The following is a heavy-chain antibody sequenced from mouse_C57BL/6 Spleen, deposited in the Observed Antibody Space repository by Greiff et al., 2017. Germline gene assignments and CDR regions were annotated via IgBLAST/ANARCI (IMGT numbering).Heavy chain of an antibody. CDR3: ARHGYYDYAMDY. CDR2: IDPSDSYT. Sequence: QVQLKESGAELVKPGASVKLSCKASGYTFTSYWMQWVKQRPGQGLEWIGEIDPSDSYTNYNQKFKGKATLTVDTSSSTAYMQLSSLTSEDSAVYYCARHGYYDYAMDYWGQGTSVTVSS. V-gene: IGHV1-50*01. D-gene: IGHD2-3*01. CDR1: GYTFTSYW. J-gene: IGHJ4*01.